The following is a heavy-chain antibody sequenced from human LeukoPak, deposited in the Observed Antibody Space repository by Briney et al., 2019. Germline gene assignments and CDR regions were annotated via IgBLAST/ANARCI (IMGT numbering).Heavy chain of an antibody. CDR1: GYSISSGFW. D-gene: IGHD3-16*01. CDR3: VSDWGYLVQDH. Sequence: PSETLSLTCGVSGYSISSGFWWGWIRQPPGKGLEWIGSISGSGTTTYHNPSLKSRVTISVETSRNEFSLKLYSVTAADTAVYYCVSDWGYLVQDHWGRGTLVTVSS. V-gene: IGHV4-38-2*01. J-gene: IGHJ4*02. CDR2: ISGSGTTT.